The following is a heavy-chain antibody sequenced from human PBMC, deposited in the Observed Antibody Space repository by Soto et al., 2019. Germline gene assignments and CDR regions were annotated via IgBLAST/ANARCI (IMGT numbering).Heavy chain of an antibody. D-gene: IGHD6-25*01. J-gene: IGHJ3*02. V-gene: IGHV3-48*02. CDR3: ARHSAVPYDAFDI. Sequence: VGSLRLSCAASGFTFSSYSMNWVRQAPGKGLEWVSYISSSSTIYYADSVKGRFTISRDNAKNSLYLQMNSLRDEDTAVYYCARHSAVPYDAFDIWGQGTMVTVSS. CDR1: GFTFSSYS. CDR2: ISSSSTI.